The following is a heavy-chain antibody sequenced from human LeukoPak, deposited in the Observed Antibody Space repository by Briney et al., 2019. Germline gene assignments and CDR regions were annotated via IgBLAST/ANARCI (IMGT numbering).Heavy chain of an antibody. D-gene: IGHD2-15*01. V-gene: IGHV7-4-1*02. CDR1: GYTFTSYA. CDR2: INNNTGNP. J-gene: IGHJ3*02. CDR3: ARRYCSGGSCYFEAFDI. Sequence: GASVKVSCKASGYTFTSYAMNWVRQAPGQGLEWMGWINNNTGNPTYAQGFTGRFVFSLDTSVSTAYLQISSLKAEDTAVYYCARRYCSGGSCYFEAFDIWGQGTMVTVSS.